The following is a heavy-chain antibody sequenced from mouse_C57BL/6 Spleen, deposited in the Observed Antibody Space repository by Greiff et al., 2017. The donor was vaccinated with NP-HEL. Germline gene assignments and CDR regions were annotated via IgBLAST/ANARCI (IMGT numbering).Heavy chain of an antibody. J-gene: IGHJ3*01. CDR3: ARGRDGYSFAY. V-gene: IGHV3-1*01. CDR2: ISYSGST. Sequence: EVQLVESGPGMVKPSQSLSLTCTVTGYSITSGYDWHWIRHFPGNKLEWMGYISYSGSTNYNPSLKSRISITHDTSKNHFFLKLNSVTTEDTATYYCARGRDGYSFAYWGQGTLVTVSA. CDR1: GYSITSGYD. D-gene: IGHD2-3*01.